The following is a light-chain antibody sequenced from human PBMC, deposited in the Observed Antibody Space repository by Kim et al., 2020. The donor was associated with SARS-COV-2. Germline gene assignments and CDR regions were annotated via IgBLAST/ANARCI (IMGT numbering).Light chain of an antibody. CDR3: QQYGSSLYT. Sequence: LSPGETAPLSCRASQSVSSNYLAWYQQRPGQAPRLLIFGASSRATGIPDRFSGIGSGTDFTLTISRLEPEDFALYYCQQYGSSLYTFGQGTTLEI. CDR2: GAS. J-gene: IGKJ2*01. V-gene: IGKV3-20*01. CDR1: QSVSSNY.